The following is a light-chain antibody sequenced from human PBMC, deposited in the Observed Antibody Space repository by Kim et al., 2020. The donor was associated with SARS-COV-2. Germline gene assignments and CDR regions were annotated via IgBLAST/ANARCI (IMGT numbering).Light chain of an antibody. Sequence: EIVMTQSPAPLSVSPGERATLSCRAGQSVSSNLAWYQQKPGQAPRLLIYGASTRATGIPARFSGSGSGTEFTLTISSLQSEDFAVYYCQQYNNWPETFGQGTNLEI. V-gene: IGKV3-15*01. CDR1: QSVSSN. CDR2: GAS. J-gene: IGKJ2*01. CDR3: QQYNNWPET.